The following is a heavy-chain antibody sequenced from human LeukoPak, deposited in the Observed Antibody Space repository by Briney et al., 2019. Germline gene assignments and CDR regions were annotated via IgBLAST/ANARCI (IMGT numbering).Heavy chain of an antibody. CDR3: AREDCSASSCSLDY. D-gene: IGHD2-15*01. V-gene: IGHV3-30*02. CDR1: GFTFSSYG. J-gene: IGHJ4*02. CDR2: IRYDGSNK. Sequence: GGSLRLSCAASGFTFSSYGMHWVRQAPGKGLEWVAFIRYDGSNKYYADSVKGRFTISRDNAKSSLYLQMNSLRAEDTALYHCAREDCSASSCSLDYWGQGTLVTVSS.